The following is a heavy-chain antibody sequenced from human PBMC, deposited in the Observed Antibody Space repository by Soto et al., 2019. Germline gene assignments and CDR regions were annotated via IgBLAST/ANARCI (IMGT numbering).Heavy chain of an antibody. D-gene: IGHD4-17*01. CDR1: GYTFTSYY. Sequence: QVQLVQSGAEVKKPGASVKVSCKASGYTFTSYYMHWVRQAPGQGLEWMGIINPSGGSTSYAQKFQGRVTMTRDTSTSTVYMELSSLRSEDTAVYYCARVIRTYGDYENVFDPWGQGTLVTVSS. CDR3: ARVIRTYGDYENVFDP. V-gene: IGHV1-46*03. J-gene: IGHJ5*02. CDR2: INPSGGST.